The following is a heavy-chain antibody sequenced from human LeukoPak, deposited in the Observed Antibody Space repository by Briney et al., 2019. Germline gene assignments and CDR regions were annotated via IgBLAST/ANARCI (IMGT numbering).Heavy chain of an antibody. Sequence: ASVKVSCKASGYTFTSYGISWVRQAPGQGLEWMGWISAYNGNTNYAQKLQGRVTMTTDTSTSTAYMELRSLRSDDTAVYYCARDIVVVPAAPDAFDIWGQGTMVTVSS. CDR2: ISAYNGNT. J-gene: IGHJ3*02. V-gene: IGHV1-18*01. CDR1: GYTFTSYG. D-gene: IGHD2-2*01. CDR3: ARDIVVVPAAPDAFDI.